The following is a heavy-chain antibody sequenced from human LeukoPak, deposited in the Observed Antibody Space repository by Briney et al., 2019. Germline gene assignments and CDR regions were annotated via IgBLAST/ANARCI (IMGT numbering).Heavy chain of an antibody. CDR3: ASQIPSIVGATTGWFDP. Sequence: SETLSLTCIVSGGSISNYYWSWIRQPPGKGLEWIGYIYYSGSTNYNPSLKSRVTISVDTSKNQFSLKLSSVTAADTAVYYCASQIPSIVGATTGWFDPWGQGTLVTVSS. V-gene: IGHV4-59*01. CDR1: GGSISNYY. CDR2: IYYSGST. D-gene: IGHD1-26*01. J-gene: IGHJ5*02.